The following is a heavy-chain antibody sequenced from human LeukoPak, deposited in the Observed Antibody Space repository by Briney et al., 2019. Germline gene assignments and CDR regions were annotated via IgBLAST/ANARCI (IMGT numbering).Heavy chain of an antibody. CDR1: GFTFSSYS. J-gene: IGHJ4*02. D-gene: IGHD3-3*01. Sequence: PGGSLRLSCAASGFTFSSYSMNWVRQAPGKGLEWVSFISSSKSYIYYADSVKGRFTISRDNAKNSLYLQMNSLRAEDTAVYYCARDRNTDFWSGYYTNYFDYWGQGTLVTVSS. CDR3: ARDRNTDFWSGYYTNYFDY. CDR2: ISSSKSYI. V-gene: IGHV3-21*01.